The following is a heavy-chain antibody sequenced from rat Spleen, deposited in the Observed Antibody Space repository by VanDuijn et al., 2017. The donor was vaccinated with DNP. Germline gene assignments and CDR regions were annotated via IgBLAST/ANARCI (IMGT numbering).Heavy chain of an antibody. Sequence: EVQLVESGGGLVQPGGSLKLSCAASGFTFSDYNMAWVRQAPKKGLEWVATIIYDGSRTYYRDSVKGRFTISRDNAKSTLNLQMDSLRSEDTATYYCATFEGRDAWGQGTSVTVSS. CDR3: ATFEGRDA. V-gene: IGHV5S10*01. CDR2: IIYDGSRT. CDR1: GFTFSDYN. D-gene: IGHD1-11*01. J-gene: IGHJ4*01.